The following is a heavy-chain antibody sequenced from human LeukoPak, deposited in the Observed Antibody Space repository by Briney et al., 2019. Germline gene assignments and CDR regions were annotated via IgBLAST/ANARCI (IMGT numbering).Heavy chain of an antibody. CDR3: AEDPEYYYDSSGYYAEAFDI. V-gene: IGHV3-23*01. J-gene: IGHJ3*02. CDR1: GFTFSSYA. D-gene: IGHD3-22*01. Sequence: PGGSLRLSCAASGFTFSSYAMSWVRQAPGKGLELVSAISGSGGSTYYGDSVKGRFTISRDNSKNTLYLQMNSLRAEDTAVYYCAEDPEYYYDSSGYYAEAFDIWGQGTMVTVSS. CDR2: ISGSGGST.